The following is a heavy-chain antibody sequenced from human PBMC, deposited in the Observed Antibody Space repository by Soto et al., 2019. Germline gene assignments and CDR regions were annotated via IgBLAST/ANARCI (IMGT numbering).Heavy chain of an antibody. CDR3: ARWAVYYYDSSGAQNWFDP. D-gene: IGHD3-22*01. CDR1: GYTFTSYG. J-gene: IGHJ5*02. CDR2: ISAYNGNT. Sequence: ASVKVSCKASGYTFTSYGIIWVRQAPGQGLEWMGWISAYNGNTNYAQKLQGRGTMTKDTSTSTAYMELRSLRSDDTAVYYCARWAVYYYDSSGAQNWFDPWAQGTLVTVSS. V-gene: IGHV1-18*01.